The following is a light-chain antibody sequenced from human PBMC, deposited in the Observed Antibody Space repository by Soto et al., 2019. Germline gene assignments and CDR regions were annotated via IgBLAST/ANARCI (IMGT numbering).Light chain of an antibody. CDR3: QQADSFQWT. CDR1: KDISTS. CDR2: SAS. V-gene: IGKV1D-12*01. Sequence: DVQVTQSPSSVSASVGQRVTITSQTSKDISTSVAWYQQKPGKAPNRLIYSASALHRGVPSRFSGSGSGADFTLTVSSLQPEDFATYYCQQADSFQWTFGEAPQV. J-gene: IGKJ1*01.